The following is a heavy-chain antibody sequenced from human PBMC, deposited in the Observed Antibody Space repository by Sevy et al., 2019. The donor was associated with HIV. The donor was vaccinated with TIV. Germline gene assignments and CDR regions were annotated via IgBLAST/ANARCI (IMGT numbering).Heavy chain of an antibody. D-gene: IGHD5-18*01. J-gene: IGHJ4*02. V-gene: IGHV3-7*01. CDR2: MNQDGSEK. CDR1: GFTFSSYW. Sequence: GGSLRLSCAASGFTFSSYWMSWVRQAPGKGLEWVATMNQDGSEKCYVDSVKGRFTISRDKAKNSLYLQMNSLGAEDTAVYYCVREGLGGYSYSLDCWGQGTLVTVSS. CDR3: VREGLGGYSYSLDC.